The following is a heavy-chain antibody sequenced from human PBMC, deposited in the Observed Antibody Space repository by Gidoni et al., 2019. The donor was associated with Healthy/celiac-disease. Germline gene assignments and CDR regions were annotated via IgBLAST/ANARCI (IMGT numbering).Heavy chain of an antibody. CDR3: AKSWDTVNYGANDAFDI. J-gene: IGHJ3*02. CDR1: GGSSSSYY. V-gene: IGHV4-59*01. CDR2: IYYSGST. D-gene: IGHD4-17*01. Sequence: QVQLQESGPGLVKPSETLSLTCTVSGGSSSSYYWSWIRQPPGKGLEWIGYIYYSGSTNYNPSLKSRVTISVDTSKNQFSLKLSSVTAADTAVYYCAKSWDTVNYGANDAFDIWGQGTMVTVSS.